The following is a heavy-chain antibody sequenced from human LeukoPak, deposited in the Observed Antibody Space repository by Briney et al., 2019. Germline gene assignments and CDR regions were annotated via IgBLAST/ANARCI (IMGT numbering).Heavy chain of an antibody. Sequence: GGSLRVSCAASGFSFSSYGVHWVRQAPGKRLEWVAFIRYDGSNKYYADSVKGRFTISRDNSKNTLYLQMNSLRAEDTAVYYCAKDYSHIWFGELSHWGQGTLVTVSS. CDR1: GFSFSSYG. V-gene: IGHV3-30*02. CDR2: IRYDGSNK. J-gene: IGHJ4*02. CDR3: AKDYSHIWFGELSH. D-gene: IGHD3-10*01.